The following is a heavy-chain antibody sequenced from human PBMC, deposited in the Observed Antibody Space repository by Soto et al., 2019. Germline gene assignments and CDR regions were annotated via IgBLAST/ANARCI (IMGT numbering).Heavy chain of an antibody. CDR1: GFTFSSYS. CDR3: VALSSYYYYYMDV. Sequence: EVQLVESGGGLVQPGGSLRLSCAASGFTFSSYSMNWVRQAQGKGLEWVSNISSSSSTIYYADSVKGRFTISRDNAKNSLYLQMNSLRAEDTAVYYCVALSSYYYYYMDVWGKGTTVTVSS. CDR2: ISSSSSTI. D-gene: IGHD2-15*01. V-gene: IGHV3-48*01. J-gene: IGHJ6*03.